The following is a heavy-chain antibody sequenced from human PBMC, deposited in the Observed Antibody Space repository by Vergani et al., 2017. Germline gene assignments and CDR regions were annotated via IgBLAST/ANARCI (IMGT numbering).Heavy chain of an antibody. CDR1: GGTFSSYA. Sequence: QVQLVQSGAEVKKPGSSVKVSCKASGGTFSSYAISWVRQAPGQGLEWMGGIIPIFGTANYAQKFQGRVTITADESTSTAYMELSSLRSEDTAVYYCARSPTYYDILTGYYSLEDYYYMDVWGKGP. CDR2: IIPIFGTA. CDR3: ARSPTYYDILTGYYSLEDYYYMDV. V-gene: IGHV1-69*01. J-gene: IGHJ6*03. D-gene: IGHD3-9*01.